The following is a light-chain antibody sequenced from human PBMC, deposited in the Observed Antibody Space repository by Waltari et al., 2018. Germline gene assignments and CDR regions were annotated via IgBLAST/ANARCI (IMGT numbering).Light chain of an antibody. CDR3: GTWDSSLSGAV. J-gene: IGLJ7*01. Sequence: QSVLTQPPSVSAAPGQRVTLSCSGGSSNIGNNYVSRYRQFPGNAPKLTIYEDSERPSGIPGRFSGSKSGTSATLDITGLQAGDEADYYCGTWDSSLSGAVFGGGTHLTVL. V-gene: IGLV1-51*02. CDR2: EDS. CDR1: SSNIGNNY.